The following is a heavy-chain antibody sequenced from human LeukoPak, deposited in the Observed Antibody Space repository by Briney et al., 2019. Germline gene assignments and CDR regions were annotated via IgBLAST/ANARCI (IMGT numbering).Heavy chain of an antibody. Sequence: PGGSLRLSCAASGFTFSTYEMNWVRQVPGKGLEWVSYISSSGTTIYYADSVKGRFTISRDNAKNSLYLQMNSLRAEDTAVYYCARPYYYDSSGLYYYYYGMYVWGQGTTVTVSS. D-gene: IGHD3-22*01. CDR2: ISSSGTTI. CDR1: GFTFSTYE. V-gene: IGHV3-48*03. CDR3: ARPYYYDSSGLYYYYYGMYV. J-gene: IGHJ6*02.